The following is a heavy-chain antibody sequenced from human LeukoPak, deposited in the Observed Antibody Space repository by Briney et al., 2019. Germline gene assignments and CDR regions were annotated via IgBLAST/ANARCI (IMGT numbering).Heavy chain of an antibody. D-gene: IGHD3-9*01. CDR1: GFTFSSYW. CDR3: TRDLMDYDVSTGLHHYYMDV. CDR2: INGDGRNI. V-gene: IGHV3-74*01. J-gene: IGHJ6*02. Sequence: GGSLRLSCVASGFTFSSYWMHWVRRDPRKGLVWVSRINGDGRNINYADSVRGRFTISRDNAKNTLYLQMNTLRVEDTAVYYCTRDLMDYDVSTGLHHYYMDVWGQGTTVTVSS.